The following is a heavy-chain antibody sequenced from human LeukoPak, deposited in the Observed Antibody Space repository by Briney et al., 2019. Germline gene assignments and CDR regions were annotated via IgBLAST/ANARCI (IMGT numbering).Heavy chain of an antibody. CDR1: GYSFNTYD. D-gene: IGHD6-19*01. CDR3: ATLRRSGWYIGD. V-gene: IGHV1-2*02. CDR2: FNPYSGGT. Sequence: ASVKVSCKTSGYSFNTYDVTWVRQATGQGLEWMGWFNPYSGGTNYAEKFQGRVTMTRDTSITTAYMELSSLRSDDTAMYYCATLRRSGWYIGDWGQGTLVTVSS. J-gene: IGHJ4*02.